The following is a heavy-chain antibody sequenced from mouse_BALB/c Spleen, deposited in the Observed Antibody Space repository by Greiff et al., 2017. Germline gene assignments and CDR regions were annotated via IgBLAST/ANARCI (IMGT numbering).Heavy chain of an antibody. Sequence: VQLKESGPGLVKPSQSLSLTCSVTGYSITSGYYWNWIRQFPGNKLEWMGYISYDGSNNYNPSLKNRISITRDTSKNQFFLKLNSVTTEDTATYYCAREVDGYYEGYAMDYWGQGTSVTVSS. CDR1: GYSITSGYY. J-gene: IGHJ4*01. CDR2: ISYDGSN. D-gene: IGHD2-3*01. V-gene: IGHV3-6*02. CDR3: AREVDGYYEGYAMDY.